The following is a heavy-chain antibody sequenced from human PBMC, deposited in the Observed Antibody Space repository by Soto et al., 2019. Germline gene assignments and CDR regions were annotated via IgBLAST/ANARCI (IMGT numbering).Heavy chain of an antibody. CDR3: ARIKWGLNYYNGMDV. D-gene: IGHD1-26*01. Sequence: ASMKVSCKPSGYSFSDYFIQWVRQAPGQGLEWVAWINPKTAATNYAKKFQGRVSLTWDTSSTTAYMELTRLRPDDTAVYYCARIKWGLNYYNGMDVWRQRTTVTVSS. CDR1: GYSFSDYF. CDR2: INPKTAAT. J-gene: IGHJ6*02. V-gene: IGHV1-2*02.